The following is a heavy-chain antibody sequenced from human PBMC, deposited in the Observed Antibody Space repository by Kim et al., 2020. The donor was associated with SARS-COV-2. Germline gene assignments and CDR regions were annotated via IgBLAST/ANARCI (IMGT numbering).Heavy chain of an antibody. Sequence: SYIYYADSVQGRFPISRDNAKNSLYLQMNGLRAEDTAVYYCARVFWYFDLWGRGTLVTVSS. CDR2: SYI. J-gene: IGHJ2*01. D-gene: IGHD1-20*01. CDR3: ARVFWYFDL. V-gene: IGHV3-21*01.